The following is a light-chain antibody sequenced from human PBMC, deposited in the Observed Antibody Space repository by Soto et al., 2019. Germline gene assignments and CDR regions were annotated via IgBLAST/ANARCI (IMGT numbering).Light chain of an antibody. J-gene: IGKJ2*01. CDR3: QQYGGSPLYT. CDR1: QSVSSSD. Sequence: EIVLTQSPGTLSLSPGDRATLSCRASQSVSSSDLAWYQQKPGQAPRLLIYGASTRATGIPDRFSGSGSGTDFTLTISRLEPEDFEVYYCQQYGGSPLYTLGQGTKLEIK. CDR2: GAS. V-gene: IGKV3-20*01.